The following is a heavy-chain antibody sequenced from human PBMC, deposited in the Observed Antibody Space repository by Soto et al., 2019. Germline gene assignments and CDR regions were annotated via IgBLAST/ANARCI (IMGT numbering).Heavy chain of an antibody. V-gene: IGHV3-49*04. CDR3: KLQLWSISEYSYYGMDV. CDR2: IRSKAYGGTT. J-gene: IGHJ6*02. Sequence: GLSLRLSCTASGFTFGDYAMSWVRQAPGKGLEWVGFIRSKAYGGTTEYAASVKGRFTISRDDSKSIAYLQMNSLKTEDTDVYYCKLQLWSISEYSYYGMDVWGQGTTVTASS. CDR1: GFTFGDYA. D-gene: IGHD5-18*01.